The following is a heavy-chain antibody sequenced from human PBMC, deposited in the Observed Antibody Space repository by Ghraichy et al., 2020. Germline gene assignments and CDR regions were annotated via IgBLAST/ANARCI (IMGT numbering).Heavy chain of an antibody. J-gene: IGHJ6*02. Sequence: GGSLRLSCAASGFTFSSYWMHWVRQAPGKGLVWVSRINSDGSSTSYADSVKGRFTISRDNAKNTLYLQMNSLRAEDTAVYYCARGGNSDYYYYGMDVWGQGTTVTVSS. D-gene: IGHD4-23*01. V-gene: IGHV3-74*01. CDR3: ARGGNSDYYYYGMDV. CDR2: INSDGSST. CDR1: GFTFSSYW.